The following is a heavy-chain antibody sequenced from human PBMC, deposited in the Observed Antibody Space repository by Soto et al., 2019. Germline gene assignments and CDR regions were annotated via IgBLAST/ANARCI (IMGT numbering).Heavy chain of an antibody. V-gene: IGHV3-23*01. J-gene: IGHJ4*02. D-gene: IGHD2-15*01. CDR1: GFTFSSYA. CDR2: ISGSGGGT. Sequence: EVQLLESGGALVQPGGSLRLSCAASGFTFSSYAMSWVRQAPGKGLEWVSLISGSGGGTYYADSVKGRFTISRDNSKNTLYLQMNSRRAEDTAVFYCAKHLSNGSPDYWGQGTLGTVSS. CDR3: AKHLSNGSPDY.